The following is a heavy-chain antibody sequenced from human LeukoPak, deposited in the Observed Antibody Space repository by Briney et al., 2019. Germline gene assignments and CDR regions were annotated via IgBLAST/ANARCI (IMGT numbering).Heavy chain of an antibody. J-gene: IGHJ4*02. CDR2: IYYSGST. CDR1: GGSISSGSYY. V-gene: IGHV4-61*10. Sequence: TSETLSLTCTVSGGSISSGSYYWSWIRQPAGKGLEWIGYIYYSGSTNYNPSLKSRVTISVDTSKNQFSLKLSSVTAADTAVYYCARGPGIAALYWGQGTLVTVSS. CDR3: ARGPGIAALY. D-gene: IGHD6-6*01.